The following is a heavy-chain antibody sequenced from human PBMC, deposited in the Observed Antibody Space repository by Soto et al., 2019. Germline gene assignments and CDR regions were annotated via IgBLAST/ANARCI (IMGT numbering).Heavy chain of an antibody. Sequence: GGSLRLSCAASGSTFSSYGMHWVRQAPGKGLEWVAVIWYDGSNKYYADSVKGRFTISRDNSKNTLYLQMNSLRAEDTPAYYCAKDLASAGTTSRYFAFWGQGTLVTVSS. CDR1: GSTFSSYG. J-gene: IGHJ4*02. D-gene: IGHD6-13*01. V-gene: IGHV3-33*06. CDR2: IWYDGSNK. CDR3: AKDLASAGTTSRYFAF.